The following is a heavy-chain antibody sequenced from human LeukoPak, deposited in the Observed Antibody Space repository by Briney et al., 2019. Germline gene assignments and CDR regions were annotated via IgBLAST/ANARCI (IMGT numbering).Heavy chain of an antibody. CDR2: ISGSGGST. CDR3: AKDEQWLVLSMFDY. Sequence: GGSLRLSCAAPGFIFSSYWMSWVRQAPGKGLEWVSAISGSGGSTYYADSVKGRFTISRDNSKNTLYLQMNSLRAEDTAVYYCAKDEQWLVLSMFDYWGQGTLVTVSS. CDR1: GFIFSSYW. D-gene: IGHD6-19*01. V-gene: IGHV3-23*01. J-gene: IGHJ4*02.